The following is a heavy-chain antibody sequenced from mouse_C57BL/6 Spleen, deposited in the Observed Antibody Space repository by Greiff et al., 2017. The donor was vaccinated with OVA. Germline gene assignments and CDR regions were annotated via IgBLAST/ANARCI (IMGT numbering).Heavy chain of an antibody. D-gene: IGHD2-14*01. V-gene: IGHV1-64*01. J-gene: IGHJ3*01. CDR2: IHPNSGST. CDR3: ARTDYRDWFAY. Sequence: QVQLQQPGAELVKPGASVKLSCKASGYTFTSYWMHWVKQRPGQGLEWIGMIHPNSGSTNYNEKFKSKATLTVDKSSSTAYMQLSSLTSEDSAVYYCARTDYRDWFAYWGQGTLVTVSA. CDR1: GYTFTSYW.